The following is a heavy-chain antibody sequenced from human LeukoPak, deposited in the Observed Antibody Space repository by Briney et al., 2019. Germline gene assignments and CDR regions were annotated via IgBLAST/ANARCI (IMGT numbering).Heavy chain of an antibody. Sequence: GGSLRLSCAASGYTFSGSAMHWVRQASGKGLEWVGRIRSKANSYATAYAASVKGRFTISRDDSKNTAYLQMNSLKTEDTAVYYCTIKGLSAGETDYWGQGTLVTVSS. CDR1: GYTFSGSA. D-gene: IGHD3-10*02. CDR2: IRSKANSYAT. J-gene: IGHJ4*02. CDR3: TIKGLSAGETDY. V-gene: IGHV3-73*01.